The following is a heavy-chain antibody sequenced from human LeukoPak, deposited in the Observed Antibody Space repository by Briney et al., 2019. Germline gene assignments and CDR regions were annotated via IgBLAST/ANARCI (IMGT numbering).Heavy chain of an antibody. CDR1: GFTYSSYA. Sequence: AGGSLRLSCAAPGFTYSSYAMRWVGQAPGKGLEGVSAISGSGGSTYYADSVKGRFTIYSEKSKNTVYLQMNSLRAEDTAVYYCAKSDCSSTSCSYYYYYGMDVWGKGTTVTVSS. D-gene: IGHD2-2*01. V-gene: IGHV3-23*01. J-gene: IGHJ6*04. CDR3: AKSDCSSTSCSYYYYYGMDV. CDR2: ISGSGGST.